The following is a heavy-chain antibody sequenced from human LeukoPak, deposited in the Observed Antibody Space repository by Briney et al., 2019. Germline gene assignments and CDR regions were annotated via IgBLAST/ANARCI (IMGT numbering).Heavy chain of an antibody. J-gene: IGHJ4*02. CDR3: ARAFHYDILTGYYGFDY. V-gene: IGHV3-74*01. D-gene: IGHD3-9*01. Sequence: PGGSLRLSCAASGFTFSSYWMHWVRQAPGKGLVWVSCINSDGSSTSYADSVKGRFTISRDNAKNTLYLQMNSLRAEDTAVCYCARAFHYDILTGYYGFDYWGQGTLVTVSS. CDR1: GFTFSSYW. CDR2: INSDGSST.